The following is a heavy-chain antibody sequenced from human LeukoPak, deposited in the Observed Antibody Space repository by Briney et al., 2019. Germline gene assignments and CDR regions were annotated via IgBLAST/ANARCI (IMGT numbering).Heavy chain of an antibody. D-gene: IGHD1-7*01. CDR3: ARGNGITGTQWGVYNWFDP. V-gene: IGHV4-59*12. CDR1: GGSISSYY. J-gene: IGHJ5*02. CDR2: IYYSGST. Sequence: SETLSLTCTVSGGSISSYYWSWIRQPPGKGLEWIGYIYYSGSTYYNPSLKSRVTISVDTSKNQFSLKLSSVTAADTAVYYCARGNGITGTQWGVYNWFDPWGQGTLVTVSS.